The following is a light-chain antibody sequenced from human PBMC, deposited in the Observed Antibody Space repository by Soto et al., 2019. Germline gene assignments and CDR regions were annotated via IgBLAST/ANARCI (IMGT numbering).Light chain of an antibody. Sequence: EIVLTQSPGTLSLSPGERATLSCRASQSVSSSYLAWYQQKPGQAPRLLIYGASSRATGIPDRFRGSGSGTDFTLTISRLEPEDFAVYYCLQYGSSPAAFGPGTKVDIK. CDR1: QSVSSSY. CDR3: LQYGSSPAA. CDR2: GAS. V-gene: IGKV3-20*01. J-gene: IGKJ3*01.